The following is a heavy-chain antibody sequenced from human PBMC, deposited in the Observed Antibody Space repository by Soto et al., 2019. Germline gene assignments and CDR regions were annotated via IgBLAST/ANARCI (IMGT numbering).Heavy chain of an antibody. Sequence: QLQLQESGPGLVKPSETLSLTCTVSGGSITSGTYYWGWIRQPPGKGLEWIGSIYYSGSTYYNPSLKSRATISVDTSKNQFSLKLTSVTAADTAVYYCARHANRNYYDAFDIWSQGTMVTVSS. V-gene: IGHV4-39*01. CDR1: GGSITSGTYY. D-gene: IGHD3-10*01. J-gene: IGHJ3*02. CDR2: IYYSGST. CDR3: ARHANRNYYDAFDI.